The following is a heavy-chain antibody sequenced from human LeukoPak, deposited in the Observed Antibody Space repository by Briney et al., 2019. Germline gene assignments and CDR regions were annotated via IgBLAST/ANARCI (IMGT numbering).Heavy chain of an antibody. V-gene: IGHV7-4-1*02. D-gene: IGHD3-16*02. CDR3: ARAETPMVIGYFDL. CDR2: INTNTGNP. Sequence: ASVKASCKASGYTFISYAMNWVRQAPGQGLEWMGWINTNTGNPTYAQGFTGRFVFSLDTSVSTAYLQISSLKAEDTAVYYCARAETPMVIGYFDLWGRGTLVTVSS. J-gene: IGHJ2*01. CDR1: GYTFISYA.